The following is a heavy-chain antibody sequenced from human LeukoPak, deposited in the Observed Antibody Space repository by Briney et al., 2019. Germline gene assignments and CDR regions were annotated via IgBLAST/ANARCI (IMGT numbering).Heavy chain of an antibody. CDR1: GGTFSSYA. D-gene: IGHD3-10*01. J-gene: IGHJ4*02. CDR3: ATDYYGSGSISY. V-gene: IGHV1-69*05. CDR2: IIPIFGTA. Sequence: ASVKVSCKASGGTFSSYAISWVRQAPGQGLEWMGGIIPIFGTANYAQKFQGRVTITTDESTSTAYMELSSLRSEDTAVYYCATDYYGSGSISYWGQGTLVTVSS.